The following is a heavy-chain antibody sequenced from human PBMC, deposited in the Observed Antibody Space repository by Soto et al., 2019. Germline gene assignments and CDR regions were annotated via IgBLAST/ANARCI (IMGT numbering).Heavy chain of an antibody. V-gene: IGHV4-4*07. CDR2: IYRSGGT. D-gene: IGHD6-13*01. CDR3: ARGAAAGVDYGMDV. CDR1: GGSISSYY. J-gene: IGHJ6*02. Sequence: SETLSLTGSVSGGSISSYYWSWIRQPAGKGLEWIGRIYRSGGTNFSPSLMSRVSMSVDTSKNQFSLKLSSVVAADTAVYYCARGAAAGVDYGMDVWGQGTTVTVAS.